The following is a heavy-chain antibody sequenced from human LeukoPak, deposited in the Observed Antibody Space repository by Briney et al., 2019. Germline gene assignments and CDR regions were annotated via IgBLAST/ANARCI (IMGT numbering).Heavy chain of an antibody. CDR2: ISSSSSYI. CDR1: GFTFSSYS. J-gene: IGHJ5*02. D-gene: IGHD6-13*01. CDR3: ARDMAAAGTVWFDP. V-gene: IGHV3-21*01. Sequence: GGSLRLSCAASGFTFSSYSMNWVRQAPGKGLEWVSSISSSSSYIYYADSVKGRFIISRDNAKNSLYLQMNSLRAEDTAVYYCARDMAAAGTVWFDPWGQGTLVTVSS.